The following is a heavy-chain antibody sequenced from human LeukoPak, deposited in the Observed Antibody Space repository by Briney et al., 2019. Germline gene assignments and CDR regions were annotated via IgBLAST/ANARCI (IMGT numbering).Heavy chain of an antibody. CDR3: AKGTMVTPSD. Sequence: GGSLRLSCAASGFTFSSYAMSWVRQAPGKGLEWVSAISGSGGSKYYADSVKGGFTIPTENSKNTLYLQMSSLRAEDTAVYYCAKGTMVTPSDWGQGTLVTASS. J-gene: IGHJ4*02. CDR1: GFTFSSYA. D-gene: IGHD2-21*02. V-gene: IGHV3-23*01. CDR2: ISGSGGSK.